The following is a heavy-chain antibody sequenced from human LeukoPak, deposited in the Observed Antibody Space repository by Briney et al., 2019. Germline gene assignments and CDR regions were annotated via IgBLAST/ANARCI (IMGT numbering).Heavy chain of an antibody. Sequence: GGSLRLSCAASGFIFTNYFMSWVRQAPGKGLEWVASIKHDGSEKYYVDSVRGRFTISRDNTMNSLYLQMSSLRAEDTAVYYCATDRGWRTSGYYLYYFEYWGQGTLVTYSS. CDR2: IKHDGSEK. CDR1: GFIFTNYF. D-gene: IGHD3-3*01. V-gene: IGHV3-7*01. J-gene: IGHJ4*02. CDR3: ATDRGWRTSGYYLYYFEY.